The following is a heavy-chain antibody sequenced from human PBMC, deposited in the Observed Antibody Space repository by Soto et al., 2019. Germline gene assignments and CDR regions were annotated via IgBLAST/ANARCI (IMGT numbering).Heavy chain of an antibody. V-gene: IGHV1-69*13. Sequence: ASVKVSCKASGGTFSSYAISWVRQAPGQGLEWMGGIIPIFGTANYAQKFQGRVTITADESTSTAYMELSSLRSEDTAVYYCARTAHYYDSSGYISGPDYRGQGTLVTVSS. CDR1: GGTFSSYA. CDR2: IIPIFGTA. D-gene: IGHD3-22*01. CDR3: ARTAHYYDSSGYISGPDY. J-gene: IGHJ4*02.